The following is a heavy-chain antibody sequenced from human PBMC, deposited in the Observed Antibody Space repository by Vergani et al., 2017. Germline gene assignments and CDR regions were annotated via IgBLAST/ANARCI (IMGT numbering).Heavy chain of an antibody. CDR3: AKYYSSGRGVPVGY. CDR1: GFTFSSYA. J-gene: IGHJ4*02. D-gene: IGHD6-19*01. CDR2: ISGSGDST. V-gene: IGHV3-23*04. Sequence: VQLVESGGGVVQPGRSLRLSCAASGFTFSSYAMSWVRQAPGKGLEWVSAISGSGDSTYYADSVKGRFTISRDNSQNTLYLQMNSLRAEDTAVYYCAKYYSSGRGVPVGYWGQGTLVTVSS.